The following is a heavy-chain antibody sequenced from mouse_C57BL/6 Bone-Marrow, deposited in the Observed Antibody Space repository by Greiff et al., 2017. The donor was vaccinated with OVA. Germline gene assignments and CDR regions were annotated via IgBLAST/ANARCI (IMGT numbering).Heavy chain of an antibody. Sequence: VKLMESGAELARPGASVKLSCKASGYTFTSYGISWVKQRTGQGLEWIGEIYPRSGNTYYNEKFKGKATLTADKSSSTAYMELRSLTSEDSAVYFCARQVAYWGQGTLVTVSA. CDR3: ARQVAY. V-gene: IGHV1-81*01. CDR1: GYTFTSYG. J-gene: IGHJ3*01. CDR2: IYPRSGNT.